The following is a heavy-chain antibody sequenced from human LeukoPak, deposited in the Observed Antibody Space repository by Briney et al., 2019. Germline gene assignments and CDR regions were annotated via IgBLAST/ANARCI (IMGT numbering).Heavy chain of an antibody. CDR3: ARAPSGFTYGPGDH. CDR2: ISAYSGDT. CDR1: GYTFTSYG. Sequence: SVKVSCKASGYTFTSYGISWVRQAPGQGLEWMGWISAYSGDTNYAQQLQGRVTMTTDTSTITAYMELRSLRSDDTAVYYCARAPSGFTYGPGDHWGQGTLVTVSS. J-gene: IGHJ4*02. V-gene: IGHV1-18*01. D-gene: IGHD5-18*01.